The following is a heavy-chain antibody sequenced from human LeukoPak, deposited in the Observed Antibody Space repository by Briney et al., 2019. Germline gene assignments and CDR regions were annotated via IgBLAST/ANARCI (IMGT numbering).Heavy chain of an antibody. CDR1: GFPFSSYW. CDR3: ARALTTLTYEGY. V-gene: IGHV3-21*01. D-gene: IGHD1-1*01. J-gene: IGHJ4*02. CDR2: ISGSNSYI. Sequence: GGSLRLSCVASGFPFSSYWMTWVRQAPGKGLEWVSSISGSNSYIFYADSVKGRFTVPRDNAKDSLYLQMNSLRAEDTAVYYCARALTTLTYEGYWGQGTLVTVSS.